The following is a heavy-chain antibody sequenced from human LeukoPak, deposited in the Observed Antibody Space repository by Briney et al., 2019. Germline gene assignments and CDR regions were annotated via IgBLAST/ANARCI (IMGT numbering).Heavy chain of an antibody. CDR3: ARGYYDSSGYSDY. D-gene: IGHD3-22*01. J-gene: IGHJ4*02. CDR1: GYTFTDYY. Sequence: ASVKISCKVSGYTFTDYYMHWVQQAPGKGLEWMGLVDPEDGETIYAEKFQGRVTITADTSTDTAYMELSSLRSEDTAVYYCARGYYDSSGYSDYWGQGTLVTVSS. V-gene: IGHV1-69-2*01. CDR2: VDPEDGET.